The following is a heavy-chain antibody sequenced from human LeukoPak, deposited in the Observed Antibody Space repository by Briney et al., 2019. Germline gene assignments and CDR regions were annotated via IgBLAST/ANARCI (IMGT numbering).Heavy chain of an antibody. CDR1: GYTFTSYD. D-gene: IGHD3-10*01. CDR2: MNPNSGNT. CDR3: ARGAGSYSWTSLYYYYYYMDV. Sequence: GASVKVSCKASGYTFTSYDINWVRQATGQGLEWMGWMNPNSGNTGYAQKFQGRVTITRNTSISTAYMELSSLRSEDTAVYYCARGAGSYSWTSLYYYYYYMDVWGKGTTVTVSS. V-gene: IGHV1-8*03. J-gene: IGHJ6*03.